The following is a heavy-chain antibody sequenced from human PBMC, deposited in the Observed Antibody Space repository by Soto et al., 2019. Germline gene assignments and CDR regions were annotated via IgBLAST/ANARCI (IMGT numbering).Heavy chain of an antibody. CDR2: IIPIFGTA. V-gene: IGHV1-69*12. D-gene: IGHD3-22*01. Sequence: QVQLVQSGAEVKKPGSSVKVSCKASGGTFSSYAISWVRQAPGQGLEWMGGIIPIFGTANYAQKFQGRVTITADESTSTAYTELSSLRSEDTAVYYCATHHYYDSSGYYWGWYFDLWGRGTLVTVSS. CDR1: GGTFSSYA. CDR3: ATHHYYDSSGYYWGWYFDL. J-gene: IGHJ2*01.